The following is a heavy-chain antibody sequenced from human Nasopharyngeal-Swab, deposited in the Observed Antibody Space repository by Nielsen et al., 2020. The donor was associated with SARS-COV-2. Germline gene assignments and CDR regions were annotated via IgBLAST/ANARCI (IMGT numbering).Heavy chain of an antibody. V-gene: IGHV4-30-2*01. D-gene: IGHD3-16*01. CDR1: GGSINNNAYS. CDR3: ARGATYCYAGRCHDY. CDR2: IYSSGST. J-gene: IGHJ4*02. Sequence: SETLSLTCAVSGGSINNNAYSWTWIRQPPGKGLESIGYIYSSGSTSYNPSLKSRVAMSIDRSKNHFSLRLTSVTAADTAVYYCARGATYCYAGRCHDYWGQGTLVTVSS.